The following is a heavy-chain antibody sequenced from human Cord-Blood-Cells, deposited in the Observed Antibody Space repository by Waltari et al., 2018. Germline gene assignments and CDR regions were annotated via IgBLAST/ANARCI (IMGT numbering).Heavy chain of an antibody. V-gene: IGHV1-2*04. CDR2: INPNSGGQ. CDR1: GYTFTGYY. CDR3: ARDQGDLDAFDI. Sequence: QVQLVQSGAEVKKPGASVKVSCKASGYTFTGYYMHWVRQAPGKGLEWMGGINPNSGGQNNAQKFQGWVTMTRNTSISTAYMELSRLRSDDTAVYYCARDQGDLDAFDIWGQGTMVTVSS. D-gene: IGHD3-16*01. J-gene: IGHJ3*02.